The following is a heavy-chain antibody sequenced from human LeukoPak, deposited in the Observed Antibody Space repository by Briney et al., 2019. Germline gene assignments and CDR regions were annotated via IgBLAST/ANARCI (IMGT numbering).Heavy chain of an antibody. CDR2: INPNSGGA. CDR3: ASDQGVAGTEDDAFDI. Sequence: ASVKVSCKASGYTFTGYYMHWVRQAPGQGLGWVGWINPNSGGANYAQKFQGRVTMTRDTSISTAYMELSRLRSDDTAVYYCASDQGVAGTEDDAFDIWGQGTMVTVSS. D-gene: IGHD6-19*01. CDR1: GYTFTGYY. J-gene: IGHJ3*02. V-gene: IGHV1-2*02.